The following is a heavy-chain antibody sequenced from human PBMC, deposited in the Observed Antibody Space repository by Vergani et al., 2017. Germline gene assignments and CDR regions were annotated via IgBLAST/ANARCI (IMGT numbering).Heavy chain of an antibody. CDR3: VRDQVTMLRGSDALDI. D-gene: IGHD3-10*01. CDR2: IRSKAYGQAT. J-gene: IGHJ3*02. V-gene: IGHV3-15*01. CDR1: GFTFSNAW. Sequence: EVQLVESGGGLVKPGGSLRLSCAASGFTFSNAWMSWVRQAPGKGLEWVGGIRSKAYGQATIYAASVKGRFTISRDDSKSIAYLQMNNLQTEDTAMYYCVRDQVTMLRGSDALDIWGQGTMVTVSS.